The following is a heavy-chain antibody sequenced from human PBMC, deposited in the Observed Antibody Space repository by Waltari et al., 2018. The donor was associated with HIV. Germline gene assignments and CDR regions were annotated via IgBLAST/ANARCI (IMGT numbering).Heavy chain of an antibody. CDR2: IRSKAYGGTT. D-gene: IGHD6-19*01. J-gene: IGHJ5*02. V-gene: IGHV3-49*04. CDR1: GFTFGDYA. Sequence: EVQLVESGGGLVQPGRSLRLSCTASGFTFGDYAMSWVRQAPGKGLEWVGFIRSKAYGGTTEYAASVKGRFTISRDDSKSIAYLQMNSLKTEDTAVYYCTSQYSSGQRDRFDPWGQGTLVTVSS. CDR3: TSQYSSGQRDRFDP.